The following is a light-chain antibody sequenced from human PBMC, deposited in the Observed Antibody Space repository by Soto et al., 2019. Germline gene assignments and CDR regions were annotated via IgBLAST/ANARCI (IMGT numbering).Light chain of an antibody. V-gene: IGKV2-28*01. CDR2: LGS. J-gene: IGKJ1*01. CDR1: QSLLHSNGYNY. CDR3: MQALQTPPT. Sequence: DIMMTQSPLSLPVTPGEPASLSCRSSQSLLHSNGYNYLDWYLQKSGQSPQLLIYLGSNRASGVPDRFSGSGSGTDFTLKISRVEAEDVGVYYCMQALQTPPTFGQGTKVEIK.